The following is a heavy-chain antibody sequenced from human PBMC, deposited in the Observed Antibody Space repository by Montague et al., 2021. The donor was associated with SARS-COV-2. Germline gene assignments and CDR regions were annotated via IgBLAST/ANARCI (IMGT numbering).Heavy chain of an antibody. CDR2: ISSSSSTI. J-gene: IGHJ6*02. V-gene: IGHV3-48*02. D-gene: IGHD5-18*01. CDR1: GFTFSSYS. Sequence: SLRLSCAASGFTFSSYSMNWVRQAPGKGLEWVSYISSSSSTIYYSYSFHVLFTISRDNAKNSLYLQMNSLRDEDTAVYYCARDLGLVPAMVYYYYYGMDVWGQGTTVTVSS. CDR3: ARDLGLVPAMVYYYYYGMDV.